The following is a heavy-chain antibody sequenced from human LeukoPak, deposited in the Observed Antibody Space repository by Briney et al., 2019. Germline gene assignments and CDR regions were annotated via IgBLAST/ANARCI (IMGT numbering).Heavy chain of an antibody. J-gene: IGHJ4*02. D-gene: IGHD3-22*01. V-gene: IGHV3-74*01. CDR3: AKTYYYDSSGYYYVFDY. CDR1: GLTFSSHW. CDR2: ITNDGSST. Sequence: GGSLRLSCAASGLTFSSHWMHWVRQAPGKGLVWVSRITNDGSSTTYADSVKGRFTISRDNSKNTPYLQMNSLRAEDTAIYYCAKTYYYDSSGYYYVFDYWGQGTLVTVSS.